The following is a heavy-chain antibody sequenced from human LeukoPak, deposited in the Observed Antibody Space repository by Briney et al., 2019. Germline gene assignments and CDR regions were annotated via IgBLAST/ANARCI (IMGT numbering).Heavy chain of an antibody. Sequence: PSETLSLTCTVCGGSISSGDYYWSWIRQPPGKGLEWIGYIYYSGSTYYNPSLKSRVTISVDTSKNQFSLKLSSVTAADTAVYYCARGQADTAMYYYYYYMDVWGKGTTVTVSS. CDR1: GGSISSGDYY. J-gene: IGHJ6*03. CDR3: ARGQADTAMYYYYYYMDV. D-gene: IGHD5-18*01. V-gene: IGHV4-30-4*08. CDR2: IYYSGST.